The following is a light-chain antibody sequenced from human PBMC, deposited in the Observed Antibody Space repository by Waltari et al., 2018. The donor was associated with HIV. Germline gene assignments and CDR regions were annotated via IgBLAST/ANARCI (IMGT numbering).Light chain of an antibody. J-gene: IGKJ4*01. CDR1: PSVGSA. CDR3: QQYNKWPLT. Sequence: EIVMTQSPATLSVSPGERVGLSCRASPSVGSALAWYQQKPGKVHRLLLYGASTRATGVPARFSCSGSETEFTLTISSLQSEDFAVYYCQQYNKWPLTFGGGTKVEIK. CDR2: GAS. V-gene: IGKV3-15*01.